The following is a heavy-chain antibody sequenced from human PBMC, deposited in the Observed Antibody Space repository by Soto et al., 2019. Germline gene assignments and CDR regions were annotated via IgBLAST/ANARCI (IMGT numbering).Heavy chain of an antibody. CDR3: ARVRIAAAGTLDYYYYYGMDV. D-gene: IGHD6-13*01. CDR2: IYYSGST. V-gene: IGHV4-31*03. J-gene: IGHJ6*02. CDR1: GGSLSSGGYY. Sequence: TLSLTCSVSGGSLSSGGYYWSWIRQHPGKGLERIGYIYYSGSTYYNTSLKSRVTISVDTSKNLFSLKLSSVTAADTAVYYCARVRIAAAGTLDYYYYYGMDVWGQGTTVTVSS.